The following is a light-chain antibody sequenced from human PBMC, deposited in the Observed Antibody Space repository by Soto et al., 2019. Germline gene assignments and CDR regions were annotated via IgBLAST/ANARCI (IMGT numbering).Light chain of an antibody. CDR1: NSHVGAFNL. V-gene: IGLV2-23*02. CDR3: CSYAGIRV. J-gene: IGLJ1*01. Sequence: QSVLTQPASVSASPGQSITISCTGTNSHVGAFNLVSWYQQYPGKAPRRIIYEVNKRPSGISNRFSGSKSGNTASLTISGLQDEDEADYYCCSYAGIRVFGTGTKLTVL. CDR2: EVN.